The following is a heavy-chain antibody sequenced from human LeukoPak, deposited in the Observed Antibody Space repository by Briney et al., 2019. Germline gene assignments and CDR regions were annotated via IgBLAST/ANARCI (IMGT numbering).Heavy chain of an antibody. J-gene: IGHJ4*02. CDR1: GYTFTGYY. D-gene: IGHD3-22*01. V-gene: IGHV1-2*06. Sequence: ASVKVSCKASGYTFTGYYMHWVRQAPGQGLEWMGRINPNSGGTNYAQKFQGRVTMTRDTSISIAYMELSRLRSEDTAVYYCARDSVYYDGSGYSDYWGQGTLVTVSS. CDR3: ARDSVYYDGSGYSDY. CDR2: INPNSGGT.